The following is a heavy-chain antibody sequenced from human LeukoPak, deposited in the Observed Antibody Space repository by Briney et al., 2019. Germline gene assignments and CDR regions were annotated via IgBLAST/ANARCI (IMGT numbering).Heavy chain of an antibody. D-gene: IGHD6-13*01. Sequence: GESLKISCKGSGYSFTSYWIGWVRQMPGKGLEWMGIIYPGDSDTRYSPSFQGQVTISADKSISTAYLQWSSLKASDTAMYYCASAIAAAGQTGTFDYWGQGTLVTVYS. CDR3: ASAIAAAGQTGTFDY. V-gene: IGHV5-51*01. CDR1: GYSFTSYW. CDR2: IYPGDSDT. J-gene: IGHJ4*02.